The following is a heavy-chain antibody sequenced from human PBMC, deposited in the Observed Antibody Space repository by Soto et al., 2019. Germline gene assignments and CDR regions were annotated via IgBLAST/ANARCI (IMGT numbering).Heavy chain of an antibody. J-gene: IGHJ1*01. CDR3: AGMNTVIGEQH. Sequence: PSETLSLTCTVSGGSISSGGYYWSWIRQHPGKGLEWIGYIYYSGSTYYNPSLKSRVTISVDTSKNQFSLKLSSVTAADTAVYYCAGMNTVIGEQHWGQGTLVTVSS. D-gene: IGHD4-17*01. CDR2: IYYSGST. CDR1: GGSISSGGYY. V-gene: IGHV4-31*03.